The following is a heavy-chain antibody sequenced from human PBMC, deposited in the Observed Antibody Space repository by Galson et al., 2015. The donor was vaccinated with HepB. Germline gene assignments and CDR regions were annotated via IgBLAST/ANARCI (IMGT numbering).Heavy chain of an antibody. CDR3: ATVLVPGSRNCRSFMVFHD. Sequence: SVKVSCKVSGYTLTELSMHWVRQAPGKGLEWMGGLDPENGDAIYAQEFQGRVTMTEDTSTDTAYMELSSLRSEDTAVYYCATVLVPGSRNCRSFMVFHDWVEGTLVTVSS. D-gene: IGHD1-14*01. J-gene: IGHJ4*02. CDR1: GYTLTELS. CDR2: LDPENGDA. V-gene: IGHV1-24*01.